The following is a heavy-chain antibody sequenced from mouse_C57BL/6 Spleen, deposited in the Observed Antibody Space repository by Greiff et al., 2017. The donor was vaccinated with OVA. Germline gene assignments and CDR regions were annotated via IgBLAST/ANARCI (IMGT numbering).Heavy chain of an antibody. D-gene: IGHD2-12*01. Sequence: EVKLVESGGDLVKPGGSLKLSCAASGFTFSSYGMSWVRQTPDKRLEWVATISSGGSYTYYPDSVKGRFTISRDNAKNTLYLQMSSLKSEDTAMYYCARLYDEDAMDYWGQGTSVTVSS. CDR3: ARLYDEDAMDY. J-gene: IGHJ4*01. CDR2: ISSGGSYT. CDR1: GFTFSSYG. V-gene: IGHV5-6*01.